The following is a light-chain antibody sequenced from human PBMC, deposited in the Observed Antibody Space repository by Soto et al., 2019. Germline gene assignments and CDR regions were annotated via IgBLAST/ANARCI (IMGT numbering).Light chain of an antibody. CDR1: SSNIGSNT. CDR2: SNN. CDR3: AAWYDSTWV. J-gene: IGLJ3*02. Sequence: QSVLTQPPSASGTPGQRVTISCSGSSSNIGSNTVNWYQQLPGTAPKLLIYSNNQRPSGVPDRFSGSKSGTSASLAISGLQSEDEADYYCAAWYDSTWVFGGGTKLTVL. V-gene: IGLV1-44*01.